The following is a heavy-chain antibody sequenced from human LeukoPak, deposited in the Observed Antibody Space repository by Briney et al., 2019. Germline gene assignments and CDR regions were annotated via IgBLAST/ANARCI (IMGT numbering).Heavy chain of an antibody. CDR1: GGSISSYY. J-gene: IGHJ3*02. D-gene: IGHD1-26*01. CDR3: AGSIVGATITDAFDI. CDR2: IYYSGST. Sequence: PSGTLSLTCAVSGGSISSYYWSWIRQPPGKGLEWIGYIYYSGSTNYNPSLKSRVTISVDTSKNQFSLKLSSVTAADTAVYYCAGSIVGATITDAFDIWGQGTMVTVSS. V-gene: IGHV4-59*01.